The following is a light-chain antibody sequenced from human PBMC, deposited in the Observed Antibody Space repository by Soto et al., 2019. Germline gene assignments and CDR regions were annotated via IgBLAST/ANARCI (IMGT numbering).Light chain of an antibody. CDR2: WAS. Sequence: DIVMTQSPDSLAVSLGERATINCKSSQSILFRSDNNNYLAWYQQKVGQPPKLLIYWASTRKSGVPDRFSASGSGTDFTLTISGLQAEDVAMYYCQQYNNWPPWTFGQGTKVEIK. CDR1: QSILFRSDNNNY. CDR3: QQYNNWPPWT. J-gene: IGKJ1*01. V-gene: IGKV4-1*01.